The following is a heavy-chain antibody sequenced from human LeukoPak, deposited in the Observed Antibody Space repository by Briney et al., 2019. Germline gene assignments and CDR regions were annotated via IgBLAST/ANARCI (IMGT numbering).Heavy chain of an antibody. CDR3: ARLRSGSYSDY. J-gene: IGHJ4*02. CDR1: GGSINNYY. D-gene: IGHD1-26*01. CDR2: VSYSGST. V-gene: IGHV4-59*08. Sequence: SETLSLTCSVSGGSINNYYWNRIRRPPGKGLEWIGYVSYSGSTSYNPSLKSRVSMSVDTSNNQFSLKLTSVTAADTAVYYCARLRSGSYSDYWGQGTLVTVSS.